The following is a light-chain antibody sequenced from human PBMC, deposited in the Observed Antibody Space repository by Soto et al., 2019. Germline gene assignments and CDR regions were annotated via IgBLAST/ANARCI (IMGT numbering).Light chain of an antibody. J-gene: IGLJ3*02. CDR2: GHN. CDR3: QSFDSSLSVSWV. Sequence: QSVLTQPPSVSGAPGQRVTISCTGSLSNIGAGYEVHWYQQLPGTAPKLLISGHNNRPSGVPDRFFGSKSGTSASLTIIGLQADDEAEYFCQSFDSSLSVSWVFGGGTKLTVL. CDR1: LSNIGAGYE. V-gene: IGLV1-40*01.